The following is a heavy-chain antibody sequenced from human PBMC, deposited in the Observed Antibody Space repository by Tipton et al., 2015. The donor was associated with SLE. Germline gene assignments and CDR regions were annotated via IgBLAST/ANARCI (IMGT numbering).Heavy chain of an antibody. CDR2: IYYSGST. D-gene: IGHD3-3*01. CDR3: ARDKPGVFGVVTPFDY. J-gene: IGHJ4*02. Sequence: LRLSCTVSGGSISSSSYYWGWIRQPPGKGLEWIGSIYYSGSTYYNPSLKSRVTISVDTSKNQFSLKLSSVTAADTAVYYCARDKPGVFGVVTPFDYWGQGTLDTVSS. V-gene: IGHV4-39*07. CDR1: GGSISSSSYY.